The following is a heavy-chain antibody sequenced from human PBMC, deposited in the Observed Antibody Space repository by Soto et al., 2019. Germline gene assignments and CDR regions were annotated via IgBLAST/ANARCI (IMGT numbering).Heavy chain of an antibody. CDR3: ARVRLGAPTRYFDD. CDR2: IKNSANSYTT. Sequence: EVQVVESGGGLVQPGGSLRLSCAASGFTFSDHYMDWGRQAPGKGREWVGRIKNSANSYTTAYAASVKGRITISRDDSNNSLYLQIHSLNTEDTAVYYCARVRLGAPTRYFDDWGQGTLVTVSS. D-gene: IGHD1-26*01. CDR1: GFTFSDHY. J-gene: IGHJ4*02. V-gene: IGHV3-72*01.